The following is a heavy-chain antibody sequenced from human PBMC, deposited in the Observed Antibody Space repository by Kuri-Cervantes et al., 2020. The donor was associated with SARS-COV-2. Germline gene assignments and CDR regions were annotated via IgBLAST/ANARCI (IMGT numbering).Heavy chain of an antibody. D-gene: IGHD3-10*01. J-gene: IGHJ4*02. CDR3: AKDHMAAMVRGPRGYFDY. V-gene: IGHV3-23*01. CDR2: ISGSGGST. CDR1: GFTFSSYG. Sequence: GESLKISCAASGFTFSSYGMHWVRQAPGKGLEWVSAISGSGGSTYYADSVKGRFTISRDNSKNTLYLQMNSLRAEDTAVYYCAKDHMAAMVRGPRGYFDYWGQGTLVTVSS.